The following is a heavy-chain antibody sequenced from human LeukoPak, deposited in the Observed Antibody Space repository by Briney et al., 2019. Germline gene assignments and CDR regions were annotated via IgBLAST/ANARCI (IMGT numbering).Heavy chain of an antibody. D-gene: IGHD2-15*01. CDR2: ISSSGSTI. J-gene: IGHJ4*02. CDR3: AREFYCSGGSCYSFDY. CDR1: AFTFSSYE. Sequence: GGSLRLSCAASAFTFSSYEMNWVLQAPGKGLEWVSYISSSGSTIYYADSVKGRFTISRDNSKNTLYLQMNSLRAEDTAVYYCAREFYCSGGSCYSFDYWGQGTLVTVSS. V-gene: IGHV3-48*03.